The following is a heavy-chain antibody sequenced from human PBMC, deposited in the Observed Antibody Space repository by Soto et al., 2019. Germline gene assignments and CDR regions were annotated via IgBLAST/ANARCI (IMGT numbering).Heavy chain of an antibody. J-gene: IGHJ6*02. CDR3: AREGYSSSHPKGDNYYYYGMDV. CDR1: GGTFSSYA. D-gene: IGHD6-13*01. Sequence: SVKVSCKASGGTFSSYAISWVRQAPGQGLEWMGGIIPIFGTANYAQKFQGRVTITADESTSTAYMELSSLRSEDTAVYYCAREGYSSSHPKGDNYYYYGMDVWGQGTTVTVSS. V-gene: IGHV1-69*13. CDR2: IIPIFGTA.